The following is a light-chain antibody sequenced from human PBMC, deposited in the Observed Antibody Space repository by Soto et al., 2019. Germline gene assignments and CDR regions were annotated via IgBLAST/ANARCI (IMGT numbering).Light chain of an antibody. V-gene: IGKV3-15*01. Sequence: EIVMTQSPATLSVSPGERATLSCRASQSVSSSLAWYQQKPGQAPRLLIYGASTRATGISARFSGSGSGTEFTLTISSLQSEDFAVYYCQQYNNWWTFGQGTKVDI. CDR1: QSVSSS. J-gene: IGKJ1*01. CDR3: QQYNNWWT. CDR2: GAS.